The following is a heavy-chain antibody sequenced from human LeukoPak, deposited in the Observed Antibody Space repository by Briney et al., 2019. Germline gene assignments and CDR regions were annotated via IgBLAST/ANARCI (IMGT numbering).Heavy chain of an antibody. V-gene: IGHV1-2*02. CDR3: ARDDGEYSSRLQYNWFDP. J-gene: IGHJ5*02. D-gene: IGHD6-13*01. CDR1: GYTFTGYY. CDR2: INPNSGGT. Sequence: ASVKVSCKASGYTFTGYYMHWVRQAPGQGLEWMGWINPNSGGTNYAQKFQGRVTMTRDTSISTAYMELSRLRSVDTPVYYCARDDGEYSSRLQYNWFDPWGQGTLVTVSS.